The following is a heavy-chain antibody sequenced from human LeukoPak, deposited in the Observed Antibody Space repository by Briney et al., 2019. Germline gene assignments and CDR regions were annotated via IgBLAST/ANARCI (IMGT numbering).Heavy chain of an antibody. CDR2: IWYDGSNK. CDR1: GFTFSSYG. D-gene: IGHD5-12*01. J-gene: IGHJ4*02. V-gene: IGHV3-33*06. CDR3: AKDWSGYSGYDYPSFDY. Sequence: PGGSLRLSCAASGFTFSSYGMHWVRQAPGKGLEWVAVIWYDGSNKYCADSVKGRFTISRDNSKNTLYLQMNSLRAEDTAVYYCAKDWSGYSGYDYPSFDYWGQGTLVTVSS.